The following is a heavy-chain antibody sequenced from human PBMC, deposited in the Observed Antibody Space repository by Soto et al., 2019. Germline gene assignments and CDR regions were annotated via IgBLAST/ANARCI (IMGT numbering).Heavy chain of an antibody. CDR2: INPSGGST. V-gene: IGHV1-46*03. CDR3: GRVYPSETRYGYVGNTWFDP. CDR1: GYTFTSYY. D-gene: IGHD5-18*01. Sequence: QVQLVQSGAEVKKPGASVKVSCKASGYTFTSYYMHWVRQAPGQGLEWMGIINPSGGSTSCARKCQRRVTMTWDTSTSAFYMDLSSLRSEATAVYYCGRVYPSETRYGYVGNTWFDPWGPGTLVTVSS. J-gene: IGHJ5*02.